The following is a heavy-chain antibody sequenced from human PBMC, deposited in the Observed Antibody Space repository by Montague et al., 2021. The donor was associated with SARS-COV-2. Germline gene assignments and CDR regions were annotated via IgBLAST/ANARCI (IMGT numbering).Heavy chain of an antibody. CDR1: GFSLSTSGVG. CDR2: IYWDDDK. V-gene: IGHV2-5*02. J-gene: IGHJ4*02. Sequence: PALVKPTQTLTLTCSFSGFSLSTSGVGVGWIRQPPGKALEWLALIYWDDDKRYSPSLKSRLTITKDTSKNQVVLTMTNMDPVDTATYYCPHRTIRDVSGSCDYWGQGTLVTVSS. D-gene: IGHD3-10*01. CDR3: PHRTIRDVSGSCDY.